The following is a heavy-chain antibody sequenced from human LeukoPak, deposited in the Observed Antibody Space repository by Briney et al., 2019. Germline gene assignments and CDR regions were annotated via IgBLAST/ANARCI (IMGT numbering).Heavy chain of an antibody. CDR2: ISGSGGST. D-gene: IGHD3-22*01. V-gene: IGHV3-23*01. CDR1: GFTFSSYA. CDR3: AKVRGYYYDSSGYLDY. J-gene: IGHJ4*02. Sequence: GGSLRLSCAASGFTFSSYAMSWVRQAPGKGLEWVSAISGSGGSTYYADSVKGRFTISRDNSKNTLYLQMNSLRAEDTAVYYCAKVRGYYYDSSGYLDYWGQGTLVTVSS.